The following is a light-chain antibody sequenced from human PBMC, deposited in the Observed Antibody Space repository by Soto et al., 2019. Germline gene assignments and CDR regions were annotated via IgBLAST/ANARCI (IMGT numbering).Light chain of an antibody. Sequence: DIVMTQSPASLAVSLGERATINCKSSQRVLYSSNNKNYLTWYQQKPGQPPKLLIYWASTRASVVPDRFSSSGSGTDCPRTISSLQAEDVAVYYCQDYYCTPFTLGGGTKLEIK. V-gene: IGKV4-1*01. CDR1: QRVLYSSNNKNY. J-gene: IGKJ4*01. CDR3: QDYYCTPFT. CDR2: WAS.